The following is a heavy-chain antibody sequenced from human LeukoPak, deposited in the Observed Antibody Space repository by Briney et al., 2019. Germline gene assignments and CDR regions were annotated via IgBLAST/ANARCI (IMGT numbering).Heavy chain of an antibody. CDR1: GFTFSDYY. CDR3: ARDPYCGGDCYSRWFDP. Sequence: GGSLRLSCAASGFTFSDYYMSWIRQAPGKGLEWVSYISSSGSTIYYADSVKGRFTISRDNAKNSLYLQMNSLRAEDTAVYYCARDPYCGGDCYSRWFDPWGQGTLVTVSS. V-gene: IGHV3-11*01. CDR2: ISSSGSTI. J-gene: IGHJ5*02. D-gene: IGHD2-21*02.